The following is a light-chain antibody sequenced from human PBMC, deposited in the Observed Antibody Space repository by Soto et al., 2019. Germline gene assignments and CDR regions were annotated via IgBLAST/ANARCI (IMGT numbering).Light chain of an antibody. CDR1: QSVSSN. V-gene: IGKV3-15*01. Sequence: IVMTQCPATLSVSPGERATLSCRASQSVSSNLAWYQQKPGQAPRLLIYGASTRATGIPARFSGSGSGTEFTLTISSLQSEDFAVYYCQQYNNWPPWTFGQGTKVDIK. CDR3: QQYNNWPPWT. J-gene: IGKJ1*01. CDR2: GAS.